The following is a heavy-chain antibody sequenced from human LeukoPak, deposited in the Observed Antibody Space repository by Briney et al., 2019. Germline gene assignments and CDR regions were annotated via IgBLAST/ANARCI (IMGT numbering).Heavy chain of an antibody. V-gene: IGHV1-18*01. CDR3: ARAFQSWFDP. D-gene: IGHD3-3*02. CDR1: GYTFTSYG. CDR2: ISAYNGNT. Sequence: ASVKVSCKASGYTFTSYGISWVRQAPGQGLEWMGWISAYNGNTNYVQKLQGRATMTTDTSTSTAYMELRSLRSDDPAVYYCARAFQSWFDPWGQGTLVTVSS. J-gene: IGHJ5*02.